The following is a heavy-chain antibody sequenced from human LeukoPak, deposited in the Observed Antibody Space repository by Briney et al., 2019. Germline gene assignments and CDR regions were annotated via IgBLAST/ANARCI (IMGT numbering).Heavy chain of an antibody. D-gene: IGHD3-22*01. Sequence: AGGSLRLSCAASGFTFSSYAMSWVRPAPGKGLEWVSAISGSGGSTYYADSVKGRFTISRDNSKNTLYLQMNSLRAEDTAVYYCAKGVTMIVVVSAFDIWGQGTMVTVSS. CDR1: GFTFSSYA. J-gene: IGHJ3*02. V-gene: IGHV3-23*01. CDR2: ISGSGGST. CDR3: AKGVTMIVVVSAFDI.